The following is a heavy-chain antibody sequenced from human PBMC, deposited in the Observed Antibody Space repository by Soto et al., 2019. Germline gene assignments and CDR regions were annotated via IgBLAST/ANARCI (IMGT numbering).Heavy chain of an antibody. J-gene: IGHJ4*02. V-gene: IGHV4-30-4*01. CDR3: ARVAGVAYCGGDCYHFDY. CDR1: GDSFSSDDYY. D-gene: IGHD2-21*02. Sequence: SETLSLTCTVSGDSFSSDDYYWSWIRQPPGKGLEWIGYISYRVDTYYSPSLKSRVTMSIDTSKNQFSLNVSSVTAADTAVYYCARVAGVAYCGGDCYHFDYWGQGTLVTISS. CDR2: ISYRVDT.